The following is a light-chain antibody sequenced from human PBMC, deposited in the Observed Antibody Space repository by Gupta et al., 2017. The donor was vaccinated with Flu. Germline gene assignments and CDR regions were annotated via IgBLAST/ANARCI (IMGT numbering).Light chain of an antibody. CDR3: QQDKSYPCT. V-gene: IGKV1-5*03. CDR1: QSISSW. CDR2: KAS. J-gene: IGKJ4*01. Sequence: DIQMTQSPSTLSASVGDRVTITCRASQSISSWLAWYQQKPGKAPKLLIYKASSLESGVPPRFSGSGSGTEFTLIISSLQPDDFATYCCQQDKSYPCTFGRGTKVEIK.